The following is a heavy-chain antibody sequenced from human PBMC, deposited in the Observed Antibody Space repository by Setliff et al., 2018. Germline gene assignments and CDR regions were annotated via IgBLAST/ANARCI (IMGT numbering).Heavy chain of an antibody. CDR1: GFTFNMYG. CDR2: TRLDGNSK. CDR3: ARDGYCSSTSCPGWFDP. D-gene: IGHD2-2*03. Sequence: GGSLRLSCAASGFTFNMYGMHWVRQAPGKGLEWVAFTRLDGNSKYYADSVKGRFTISRDNSKNTLYLQMSSLRAEDTAVYYCARDGYCSSTSCPGWFDPWGQGTLVTVS. J-gene: IGHJ5*02. V-gene: IGHV3-30*02.